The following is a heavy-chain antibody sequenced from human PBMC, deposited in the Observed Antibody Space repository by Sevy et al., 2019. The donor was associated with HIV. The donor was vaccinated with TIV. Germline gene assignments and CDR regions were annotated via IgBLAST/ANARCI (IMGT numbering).Heavy chain of an antibody. CDR2: ITSGSTYI. D-gene: IGHD2-2*01. CDR3: ARDGVCSSTGCLLYFDY. V-gene: IGHV3-21*01. CDR1: GFTFNSYT. Sequence: GGSLRLSCAASGFTFNSYTMNWVRQAPGKGLEWVSSITSGSTYIYYAGSVKGRFTISRDNAKNSLYLQMNSLRAEDTAVYYCARDGVCSSTGCLLYFDYGGQGSLVTVSS. J-gene: IGHJ4*02.